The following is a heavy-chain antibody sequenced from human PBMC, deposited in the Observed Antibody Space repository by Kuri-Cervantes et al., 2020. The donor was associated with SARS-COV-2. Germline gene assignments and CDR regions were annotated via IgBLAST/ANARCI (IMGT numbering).Heavy chain of an antibody. Sequence: ETLSLTCTVSGGSISSYYWSWIRQPPGKGLEWIGYIYYSGSTNYNPSLKSRVTISVDTSKNQFSLRLSSVTAADTAVYYCARVPPLSVGYYYGMDVWGRGTTVTVSS. V-gene: IGHV4-59*01. J-gene: IGHJ6*02. CDR3: ARVPPLSVGYYYGMDV. CDR1: GGSISSYY. D-gene: IGHD1-26*01. CDR2: IYYSGST.